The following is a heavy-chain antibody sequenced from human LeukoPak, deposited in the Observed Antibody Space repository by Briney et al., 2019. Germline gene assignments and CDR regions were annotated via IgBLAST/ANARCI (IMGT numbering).Heavy chain of an antibody. J-gene: IGHJ4*02. V-gene: IGHV4-59*01. Sequence: SETLSLACTVSGGSISNYYWSWIRQPPGKGLEWIGYIYYTGSTNYNPPLESRVTISVDTSKNQFSLKLTSVTAADTAVYYCARGGWSLDYWGQGTLVTVSS. CDR2: IYYTGST. D-gene: IGHD6-19*01. CDR1: GGSISNYY. CDR3: ARGGWSLDY.